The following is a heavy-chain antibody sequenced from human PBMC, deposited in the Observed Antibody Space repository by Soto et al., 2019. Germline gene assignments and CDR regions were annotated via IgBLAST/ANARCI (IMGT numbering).Heavy chain of an antibody. D-gene: IGHD3-3*01. J-gene: IGHJ4*02. CDR2: ISYDGSNK. Sequence: PGGSLRLSCAASGFTFSSYAMSWVRQAPGKGLEWVSVISYDGSNKYYADSVKGRFTISRDNSKNTLYLQMNSLRAEDTAVYYCARDRRAPYYDFWSGYYQSSPYWGQGTLVTVSS. CDR3: ARDRRAPYYDFWSGYYQSSPY. V-gene: IGHV3-30-3*01. CDR1: GFTFSSYA.